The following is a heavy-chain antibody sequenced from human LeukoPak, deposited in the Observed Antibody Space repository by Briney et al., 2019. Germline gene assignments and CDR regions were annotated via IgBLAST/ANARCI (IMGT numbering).Heavy chain of an antibody. V-gene: IGHV1-69*05. D-gene: IGHD1-7*01. Sequence: SVKVSCKASGGTFSSYAISWVRQAPGQGLEWMGGIIPIFGTANYAQKFQGRVTITTDESTSTAYMELSSLRAEDTAVYYCARGELELPNWFDPWGQGTLVTVSS. CDR1: GGTFSSYA. J-gene: IGHJ5*02. CDR3: ARGELELPNWFDP. CDR2: IIPIFGTA.